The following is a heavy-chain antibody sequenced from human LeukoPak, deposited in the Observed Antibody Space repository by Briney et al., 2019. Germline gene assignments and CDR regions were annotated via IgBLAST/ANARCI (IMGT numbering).Heavy chain of an antibody. Sequence: SETLSLTCTVSGGSISSYYWSWIRQPAGKGLEWIGRIYTSGSTNYNPSLKSRVTMSVDTSKNQFSLRLSSVTAADTAVYYCARDSVEMATFTLGDYWGQGTLVTVSS. CDR2: IYTSGST. V-gene: IGHV4-4*07. J-gene: IGHJ4*02. D-gene: IGHD5-24*01. CDR3: ARDSVEMATFTLGDY. CDR1: GGSISSYY.